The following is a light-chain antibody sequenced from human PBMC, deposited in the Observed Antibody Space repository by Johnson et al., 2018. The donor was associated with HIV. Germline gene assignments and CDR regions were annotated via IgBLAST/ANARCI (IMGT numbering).Light chain of an antibody. CDR1: SSNIGNNY. CDR2: DNN. V-gene: IGLV1-51*01. CDR3: GTWDSSLRLGV. Sequence: QSVLTQPPSVSAAPGQTVTISCSGSSSNIGNNYVSWYQQLPGTAPKLLIYDNNKRPSGYPDRFSGPKSGTYATLAITGLQTGDEADYYCGTWDSSLRLGVFGNGTKVTVL. J-gene: IGLJ1*01.